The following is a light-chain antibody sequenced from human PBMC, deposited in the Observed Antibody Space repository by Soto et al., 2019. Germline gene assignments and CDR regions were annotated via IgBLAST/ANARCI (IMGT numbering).Light chain of an antibody. Sequence: QSVLTQPPSASGSPGQSVTISCTGTSSDVGGYNYVSWYQQHPGKAPKLMIYEVFKRPSGVPDRFSGSKSGNTASLTVSGLLAEDGADYYCSSYASSHVVFGGGTKLTVL. CDR1: SSDVGGYNY. J-gene: IGLJ2*01. CDR2: EVF. V-gene: IGLV2-8*01. CDR3: SSYASSHVV.